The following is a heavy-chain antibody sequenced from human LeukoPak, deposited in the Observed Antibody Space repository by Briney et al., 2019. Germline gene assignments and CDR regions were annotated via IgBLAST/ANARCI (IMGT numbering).Heavy chain of an antibody. CDR2: IKEDGTET. V-gene: IGHV3-7*03. J-gene: IGHJ4*02. CDR1: GFMFSGNW. D-gene: IGHD5-24*01. CDR3: AKEGRSLQTY. Sequence: GGSLRLSSAASGFMFSGNWMTWVRLAPGKGLEWVDNIKEDGTETYYVDSVKGRFTISRDNAKNSLYLQMNSLRVEDTAVYYCAKEGRSLQTYWGQGTLVTVSS.